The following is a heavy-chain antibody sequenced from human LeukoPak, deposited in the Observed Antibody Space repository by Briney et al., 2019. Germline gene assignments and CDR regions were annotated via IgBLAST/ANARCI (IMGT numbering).Heavy chain of an antibody. CDR3: ARAFSAAIRGDNYCDY. D-gene: IGHD2-2*01. Sequence: GGSLRLSCAASGFTFSSYWMSWVRQAPGKGLEWVAVIWYDGSNKYYADSVKGRFTISRDNSKNTLYLQMNSLRAEDTAVYYCARAFSAAIRGDNYCDYWGQGTLVTVSS. CDR2: IWYDGSNK. J-gene: IGHJ4*02. V-gene: IGHV3-33*08. CDR1: GFTFSSYW.